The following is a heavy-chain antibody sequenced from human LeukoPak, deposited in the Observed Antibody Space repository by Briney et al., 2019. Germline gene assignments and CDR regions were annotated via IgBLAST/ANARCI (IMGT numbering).Heavy chain of an antibody. Sequence: SETLSLTCTVSGYSISSGYYWGWIRQPPGKGLEWIGSIYHSGSTYYNPSLKSRVTISVDTSKNQFSLKLSSVTAADTAVYYCARVLDFWSGCDYWGQGTLVTVSS. D-gene: IGHD3-3*01. V-gene: IGHV4-38-2*02. CDR3: ARVLDFWSGCDY. CDR1: GYSISSGYY. CDR2: IYHSGST. J-gene: IGHJ4*02.